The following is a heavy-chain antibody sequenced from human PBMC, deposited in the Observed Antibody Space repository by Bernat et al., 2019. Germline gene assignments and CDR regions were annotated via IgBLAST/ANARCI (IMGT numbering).Heavy chain of an antibody. CDR3: ARRIIAVAS. CDR1: GGSISSSSYY. J-gene: IGHJ4*02. Sequence: QLQLQESGPGLVKPSETLSLTCTVSGGSISSSSYYWGWIRPPPGKEREWIGSIYYSGSTYYNPSLKSRVTIYVDTSKNQFSLKLSSVTAADTAVYYCARRIIAVASWGQGTLVTVSS. D-gene: IGHD6-19*01. V-gene: IGHV4-39*01. CDR2: IYYSGST.